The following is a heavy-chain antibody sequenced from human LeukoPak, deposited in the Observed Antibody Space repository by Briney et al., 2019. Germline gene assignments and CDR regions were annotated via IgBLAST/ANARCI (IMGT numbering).Heavy chain of an antibody. V-gene: IGHV3-30*03. CDR1: GFTFSNYG. Sequence: GGSLRLSCAASGFTFSNYGMHWVRQAPGKGLEWVALISYDGSNKYYADSVKGRFTISRNNAKNSLYLQMNSLRAEDTAVYYCARDLSDFWSGYTDWGQGTLVTVSS. CDR2: ISYDGSNK. D-gene: IGHD3-3*01. CDR3: ARDLSDFWSGYTD. J-gene: IGHJ4*02.